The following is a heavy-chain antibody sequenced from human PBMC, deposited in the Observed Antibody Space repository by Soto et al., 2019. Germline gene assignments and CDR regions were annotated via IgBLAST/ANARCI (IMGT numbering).Heavy chain of an antibody. Sequence: QVQLVESGGALVKPGGSLRLSCAASGFTFSDYYMNWIRQAPGKGLQWVAGISLGGGSTYYTDSVKGRFTISGDNSENTLYLQMNSLRGEDTAVYYCAKTVSIAVVAAPNFDSWGQGTLVTVSS. V-gene: IGHV3-11*01. CDR3: AKTVSIAVVAAPNFDS. CDR2: ISLGGGST. D-gene: IGHD2-15*01. CDR1: GFTFSDYY. J-gene: IGHJ4*02.